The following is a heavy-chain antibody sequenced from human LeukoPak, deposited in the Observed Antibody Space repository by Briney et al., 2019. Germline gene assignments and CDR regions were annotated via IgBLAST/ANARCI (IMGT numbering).Heavy chain of an antibody. CDR3: ARGALWFAELPLDS. CDR1: GGSFSGYY. D-gene: IGHD3-10*01. Sequence: SETLSLTCAVYGGSFSGYYWSWIRQPPGKGLEWMGEINHSGNTNSHPSLKSRVTISVDTSKNQFSLKLSSVTAADTAVYYCARGALWFAELPLDSWGQGTLVTVSS. V-gene: IGHV4-34*01. J-gene: IGHJ4*02. CDR2: INHSGNT.